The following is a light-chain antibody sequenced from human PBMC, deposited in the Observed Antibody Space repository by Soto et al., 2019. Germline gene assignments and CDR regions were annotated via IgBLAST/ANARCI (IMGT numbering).Light chain of an antibody. CDR3: QTWGTGIVT. Sequence: QSVLTQSPSASASPGASVKLTCTLSGGHTNYAIAWHQQQPEKGPRFLMKINSDGSHSKGDGVPDRFSGSSSGAERYFTISSLQSEDEADYYCQTWGTGIVTFGGGTKLTVL. J-gene: IGLJ2*01. V-gene: IGLV4-69*01. CDR2: INSDGSH. CDR1: GGHTNYA.